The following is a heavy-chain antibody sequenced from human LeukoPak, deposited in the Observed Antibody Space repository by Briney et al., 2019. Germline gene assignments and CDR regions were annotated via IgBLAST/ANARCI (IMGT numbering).Heavy chain of an antibody. D-gene: IGHD1-26*01. Sequence: SETLSLTCAVYGGSFSGYYWSWIRQPPEKGLEWIGEINHSESTNYNPSLKSRVTISVDTSKNQFSLKLTSVTAADTALYSCARHYLGGNYPDYFNHWGQGTLVTVSS. CDR3: ARHYLGGNYPDYFNH. CDR1: GGSFSGYY. V-gene: IGHV4-34*01. J-gene: IGHJ4*02. CDR2: INHSEST.